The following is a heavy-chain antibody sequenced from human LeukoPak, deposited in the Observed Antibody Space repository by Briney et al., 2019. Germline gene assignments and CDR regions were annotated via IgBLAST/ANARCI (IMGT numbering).Heavy chain of an antibody. CDR3: ARASMWNQLNYWYFDL. CDR1: GGSVSAHS. CDR2: IYTSGTI. D-gene: IGHD1-14*01. J-gene: IGHJ2*01. Sequence: SETLSLTCSVSGGSVSAHSWIWIRQPAGKGLEWIGRIYTSGTINYHPSLKSRVTMSVDTSKNQFSVKLTSVTAADTAVYFCARASMWNQLNYWYFDLWGRGALVSVSS. V-gene: IGHV4-4*07.